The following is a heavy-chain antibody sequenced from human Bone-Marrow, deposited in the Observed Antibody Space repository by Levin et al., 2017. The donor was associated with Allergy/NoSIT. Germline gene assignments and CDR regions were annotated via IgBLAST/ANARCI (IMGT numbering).Heavy chain of an antibody. D-gene: IGHD3-10*02. CDR3: ARGRVSSFVQGYHHYMDV. J-gene: IGHJ6*03. Sequence: RSGGSLRLSCEASGFNFNEYGMNWVRQAPGKGLEWVSGVKWNGESTGHADSVKGRFAISRDNGKNSLYLQMNSLGAEDTALYYCARGRVSSFVQGYHHYMDVWGKGTTVTVSS. CDR2: VKWNGEST. CDR1: GFNFNEYG. V-gene: IGHV3-20*04.